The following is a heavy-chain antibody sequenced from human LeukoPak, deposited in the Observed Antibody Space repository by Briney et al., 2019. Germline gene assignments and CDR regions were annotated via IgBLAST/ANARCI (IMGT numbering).Heavy chain of an antibody. CDR3: ARDQADGDYYFDY. CDR2: IWDDGSIK. D-gene: IGHD4-17*01. CDR1: GFTFSSYG. Sequence: PGGSLRLSCAASGFTFSSYGMHWVRQAPGKGLEWVALIWDDGSIKYYEDSVKGRFTISRDNSKNTLYLQMNSLRAEDTAVYYCARDQADGDYYFDYWGQGTLVSVSS. J-gene: IGHJ4*02. V-gene: IGHV3-33*01.